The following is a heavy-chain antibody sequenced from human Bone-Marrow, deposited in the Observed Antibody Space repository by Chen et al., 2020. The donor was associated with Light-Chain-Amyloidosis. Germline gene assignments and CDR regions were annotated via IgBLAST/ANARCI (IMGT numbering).Heavy chain of an antibody. CDR1: GGSITSSNFY. Sequence: QLQLQESGPGLVKPSETLSLTCTVSGGSITSSNFYWGWIRQPPGKGLEWIGSTLYSGSTYSSPSLKSRVTISVDTTKNQFSRNLSSETAADTAVYYCARPTDPGNWGLGFDSFDIWGQGTMVTVSS. J-gene: IGHJ3*02. CDR3: ARPTDPGNWGLGFDSFDI. V-gene: IGHV4-39*01. CDR2: TLYSGST. D-gene: IGHD7-27*01.